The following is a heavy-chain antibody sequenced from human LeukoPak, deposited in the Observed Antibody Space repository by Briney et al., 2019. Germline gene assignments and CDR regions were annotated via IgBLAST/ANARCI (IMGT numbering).Heavy chain of an antibody. CDR2: INPSGGST. D-gene: IGHD2/OR15-2a*01. CDR1: GYTVTSYY. V-gene: IGHV1-46*01. J-gene: IGHJ2*01. Sequence: ASVKVSCKASGYTVTSYYMHWVRQAPGQGLEWMGIINPSGGSTNYAQIFQGRLTMTRDTSTSTVYMELSSLRSDDTAVYYCARDPGRGWPTFWYFDLWGRGTLVTVSS. CDR3: ARDPGRGWPTFWYFDL.